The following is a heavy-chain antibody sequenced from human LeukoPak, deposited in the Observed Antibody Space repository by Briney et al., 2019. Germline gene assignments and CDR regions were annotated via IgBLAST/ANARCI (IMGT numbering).Heavy chain of an antibody. CDR3: AKDRRGYYDSSGYCFDY. Sequence: GGSLRLSCAASGFTFSSYAMSWVRQAPGKGLEWVLAISGSGGSTYYADSVKGRFTISRDNSKNTLYLQMNSLRAEDTAVYYCAKDRRGYYDSSGYCFDYWGQGTLVTVSS. J-gene: IGHJ4*02. CDR1: GFTFSSYA. D-gene: IGHD3-22*01. V-gene: IGHV3-23*01. CDR2: ISGSGGST.